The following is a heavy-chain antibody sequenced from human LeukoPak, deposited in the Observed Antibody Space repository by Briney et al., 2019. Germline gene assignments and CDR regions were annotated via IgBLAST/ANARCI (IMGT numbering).Heavy chain of an antibody. D-gene: IGHD3-22*01. J-gene: IGHJ4*02. V-gene: IGHV1-18*01. CDR1: GYTFTSYG. CDR3: ARDHYYDSSGYYGRDY. CDR2: ISAYNGNT. Sequence: ASVKVSCKASGYTFTSYGISWVRQAPGQGLEWMGWISAYNGNTNYAHSLQGRVTMTTDTSTTTAYMELRSLRSDDTAVYYCARDHYYDSSGYYGRDYWGQATLVTVSS.